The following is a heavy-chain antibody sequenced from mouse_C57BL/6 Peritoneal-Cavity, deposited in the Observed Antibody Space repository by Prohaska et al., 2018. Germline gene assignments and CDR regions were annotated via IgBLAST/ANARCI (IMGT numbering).Heavy chain of an antibody. J-gene: IGHJ1*03. CDR2: IDPETGGT. CDR3: TRGGDGSSYGYFDV. CDR1: GYTFTDYE. D-gene: IGHD1-1*01. Sequence: VQLQQSGAELVRPGASVTLSCKASGYTFTDYEMHWVKQTPVHGLEWIGAIDPETGGTAYNQKFKGKAILTADKSSSTAYMELRSLTSEDSAVYYCTRGGDGSSYGYFDVWGTGTTVTVSS. V-gene: IGHV1-15*01.